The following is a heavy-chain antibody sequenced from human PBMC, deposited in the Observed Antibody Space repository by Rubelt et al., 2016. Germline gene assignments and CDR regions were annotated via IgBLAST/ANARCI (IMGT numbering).Heavy chain of an antibody. J-gene: IGHJ4*02. V-gene: IGHV4-34*01. CDR2: INHSGST. CDR3: ASPLLRTRGHYFDY. CDR1: GGSFSGYY. Sequence: QVQLQQWGAGLLKPSETLSLTCAVYGGSFSGYYWSWIRQPPGKGLEWIGEINHSGSTNYNPALKRWSTVSVDTSKKQFSLKLSSVTAADTAAYYCASPLLRTRGHYFDYWGQGTLVTVSS.